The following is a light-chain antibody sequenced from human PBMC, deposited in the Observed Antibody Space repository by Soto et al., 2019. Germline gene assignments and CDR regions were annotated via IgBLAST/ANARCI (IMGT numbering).Light chain of an antibody. CDR1: QSINSY. Sequence: DIQMTQSPSSLSASVGDRVTITCRASQSINSYLNWFQQTPGEAPKLLIYAAFTLQSGVPSRFSGLGSLQYYPLTICSLQPEDFATYYYQQRYRTPFTFGPGTQLDI. CDR2: AAF. CDR3: QQRYRTPFT. J-gene: IGKJ3*01. V-gene: IGKV1-39*01.